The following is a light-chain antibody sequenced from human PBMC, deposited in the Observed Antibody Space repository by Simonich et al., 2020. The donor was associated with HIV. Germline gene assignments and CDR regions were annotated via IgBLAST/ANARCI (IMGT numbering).Light chain of an antibody. CDR2: AAS. CDR1: QSISSY. J-gene: IGKJ4*01. V-gene: IGKV1-39*01. Sequence: DIQMTQSPYSLSASVGDRVTITCRASQSISSYLNWYQQKPGKAPKLLIYAASTLQRWVPSRFSGSGSGTDCTLTISSLQPEDFATYYCQQANSFPLTFGGGTKVEIK. CDR3: QQANSFPLT.